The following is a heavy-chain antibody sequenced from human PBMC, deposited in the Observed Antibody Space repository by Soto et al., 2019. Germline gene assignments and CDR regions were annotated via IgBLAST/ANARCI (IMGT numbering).Heavy chain of an antibody. D-gene: IGHD6-13*01. CDR2: ISSNSAYI. V-gene: IGHV3-21*01. J-gene: IGHJ5*02. CDR1: GFTFRSFT. Sequence: GGSLRLSCAASGFTFRSFTMNWVRQSPGKGLEWVSTISSNSAYIYYTDALRGRFTISRDNAKNSLHLQMNSLRAEDTAVYYCTRDASRDSSARGWFDPWGPGTLVTVSS. CDR3: TRDASRDSSARGWFDP.